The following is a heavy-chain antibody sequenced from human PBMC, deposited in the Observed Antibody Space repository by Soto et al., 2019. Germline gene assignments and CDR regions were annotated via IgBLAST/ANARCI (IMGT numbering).Heavy chain of an antibody. D-gene: IGHD6-13*01. CDR2: ISSNSAYI. V-gene: IGHV3-21*01. J-gene: IGHJ5*02. CDR1: GFTFRSFT. Sequence: GGSLRLSCAASGFTFRSFTMNWVRQSPGKGLEWVSTISSNSAYIYYTDALRGRFTISRDNAKNSLHLQMNSLRAEDTAVYYCTRDASRDSSARGWFDPWGPGTLVTVSS. CDR3: TRDASRDSSARGWFDP.